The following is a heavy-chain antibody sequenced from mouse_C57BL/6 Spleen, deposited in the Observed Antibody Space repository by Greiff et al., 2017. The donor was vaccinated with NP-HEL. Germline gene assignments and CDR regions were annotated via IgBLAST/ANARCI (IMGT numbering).Heavy chain of an antibody. J-gene: IGHJ4*01. CDR1: GYAFSSYW. D-gene: IGHD2-5*01. CDR2: IYPGDGYT. V-gene: IGHV1-80*01. Sequence: QVQLQQSGAELVKPGASVKISCKASGYAFSSYWMNWVKQRPGKGLEWIGQIYPGDGYTNYNGKFKGKATLTADKSSSTAYMQLSSLTSEDSAVYFCARSSNYPRAMDYWGQGTSVTVSS. CDR3: ARSSNYPRAMDY.